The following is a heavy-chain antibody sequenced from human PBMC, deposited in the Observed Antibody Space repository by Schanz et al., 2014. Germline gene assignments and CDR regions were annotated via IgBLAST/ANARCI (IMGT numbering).Heavy chain of an antibody. CDR3: AKKVPAYNPFDS. J-gene: IGHJ4*02. D-gene: IGHD1-1*01. Sequence: EVQLLESGGGLVQPGGSLRLSCAASGFTFSTSAMSWVRQAPGKGLEWVSSISYGTSYIYYAESVKGRFTISRDNAKNSLYLQMNGLRAEDTAVYYCAKKVPAYNPFDSWGQGTLVTVSS. CDR1: GFTFSTSA. CDR2: ISYGTSYI. V-gene: IGHV3-21*01.